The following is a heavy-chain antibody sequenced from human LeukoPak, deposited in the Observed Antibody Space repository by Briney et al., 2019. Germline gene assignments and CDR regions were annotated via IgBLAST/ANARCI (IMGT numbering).Heavy chain of an antibody. CDR3: ARGLPDDSSGYYYFGKYYFDY. V-gene: IGHV4-4*07. CDR2: IYTSGST. Sequence: SETLSLTCTVSGGSISSYYWSWIRQPAGKGLEWIGRIYTSGSTNYNPSLKSRVTMSVDTSKNQFSLKLSSVTAADTAAYYCARGLPDDSSGYYYFGKYYFDYWGQGTLVTVSS. CDR1: GGSISSYY. D-gene: IGHD3-22*01. J-gene: IGHJ4*02.